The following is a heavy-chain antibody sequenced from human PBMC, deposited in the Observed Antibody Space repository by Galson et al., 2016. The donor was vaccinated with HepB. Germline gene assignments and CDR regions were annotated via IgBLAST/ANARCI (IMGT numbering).Heavy chain of an antibody. CDR2: INDYGTRT. CDR3: VKDVRGTYSLDY. J-gene: IGHJ4*02. V-gene: IGHV3-64D*06. CDR1: GFSFSSYA. D-gene: IGHD2-21*01. Sequence: SLRLSCAASGFSFSSYAIHWVRQAPGKGLEYVSTINDYGTRTNYADSVRGRFTISRDNSKNTVYLQMSSLRAEDTAVYYCVKDVRGTYSLDYWGQGTLVTVSS.